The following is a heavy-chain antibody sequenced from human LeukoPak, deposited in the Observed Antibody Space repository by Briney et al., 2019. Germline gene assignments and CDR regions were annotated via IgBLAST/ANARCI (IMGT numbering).Heavy chain of an antibody. Sequence: ASVKVSCKVSGYTLTELSMHWVRQAPGKGLEWMGGFDPEDGETIYAQKFQGRVTMTEDTPTDTAYMELSSLRSEDTAVYYSATDQRELRDYWGQGTLVTVSS. CDR1: GYTLTELS. CDR3: ATDQRELRDY. J-gene: IGHJ4*02. CDR2: FDPEDGET. D-gene: IGHD1-26*01. V-gene: IGHV1-24*01.